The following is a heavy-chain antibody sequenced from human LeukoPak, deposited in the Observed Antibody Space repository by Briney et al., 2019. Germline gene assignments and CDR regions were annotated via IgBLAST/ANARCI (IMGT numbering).Heavy chain of an antibody. J-gene: IGHJ4*02. CDR3: ARAHGGSYPGFDY. V-gene: IGHV3-30-3*01. Sequence: GGSLRLSCAASGFTFSSYAMHWVRQAPGKGLEWVAVISFDGSNKYYADSVKGRFTISRDNSKNTLYLQMNSLRAEDTAVYYCARAHGGSYPGFDYWGQGTLVTVSS. CDR2: ISFDGSNK. CDR1: GFTFSSYA. D-gene: IGHD1-26*01.